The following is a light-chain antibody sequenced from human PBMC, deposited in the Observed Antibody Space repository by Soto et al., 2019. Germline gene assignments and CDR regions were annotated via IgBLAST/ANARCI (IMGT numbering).Light chain of an antibody. CDR1: STDIGSHYL. J-gene: IGLJ1*01. V-gene: IGLV2-23*01. Sequence: QLVLTQPPSASGTPGQRVTISCSGSSTDIGSHYLVSWYQQHPGKVPKLIIYEALKRPTGVSNRFSGSKSGNTASLTISRLLPEDEADYYCCSSAPESTYVFGTGTKVTVL. CDR2: EAL. CDR3: CSSAPESTYV.